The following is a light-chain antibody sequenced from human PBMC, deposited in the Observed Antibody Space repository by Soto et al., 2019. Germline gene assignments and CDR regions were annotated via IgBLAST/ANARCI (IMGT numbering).Light chain of an antibody. CDR1: TSNIGSTY. V-gene: IGLV1-47*01. J-gene: IGLJ3*02. Sequence: QPVLTQPPSASGTPGQRVTISCSGSTSNIGSTYVYWYQQFPGTAPKLLIHRNYQRPSGVPDRFSASKSGTSASLAISGLRSEDEADYYCAAWDDSLSGWVFGGGTKVTVL. CDR2: RNY. CDR3: AAWDDSLSGWV.